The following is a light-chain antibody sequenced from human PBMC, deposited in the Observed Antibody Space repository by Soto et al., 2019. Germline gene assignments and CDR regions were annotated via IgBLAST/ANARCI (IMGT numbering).Light chain of an antibody. CDR2: AAS. CDR3: QQSYSTPYT. CDR1: QSISSY. V-gene: IGKV1-39*01. Sequence: DIQMTQSPSSLSASVGDRVTITCRASQSISSYLNWYRQKPGKAPKLLIYAASSLQSGVPSRFSGSGSGTDFTLTISSLQPEDFATYYCQQSYSTPYTFGQETKVDIK. J-gene: IGKJ2*01.